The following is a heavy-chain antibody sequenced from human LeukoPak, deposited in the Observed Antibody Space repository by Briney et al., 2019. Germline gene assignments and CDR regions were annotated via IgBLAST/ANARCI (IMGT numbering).Heavy chain of an antibody. V-gene: IGHV3-7*04. D-gene: IGHD4-17*01. Sequence: PGGSLRLSCAASGFTFSSYWMSWVRQAPGKGLEWVANIKQDGSEEYYVDSVTGRFTISRDNAKNSLYLQMNSLRGEDTAVYYCTRLRYGDYGWGQGTLVTVSS. CDR1: GFTFSSYW. CDR2: IKQDGSEE. CDR3: TRLRYGDYG. J-gene: IGHJ4*02.